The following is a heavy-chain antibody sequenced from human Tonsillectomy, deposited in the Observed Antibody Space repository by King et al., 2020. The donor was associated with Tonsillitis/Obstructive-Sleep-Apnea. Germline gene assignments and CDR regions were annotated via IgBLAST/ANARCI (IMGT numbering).Heavy chain of an antibody. J-gene: IGHJ4*02. Sequence: VQLVESGGGLVQPGGSLRLSCAASGFTFSRYSMNWVRQAPGKGLEWVSYISTITISYADSVKGRFTISSDNAKNSLYLQMDSLRDEDTALYYCARDHDWSFDYWGQGTLVTVSS. V-gene: IGHV3-48*02. D-gene: IGHD3-9*01. CDR2: ISTITI. CDR1: GFTFSRYS. CDR3: ARDHDWSFDY.